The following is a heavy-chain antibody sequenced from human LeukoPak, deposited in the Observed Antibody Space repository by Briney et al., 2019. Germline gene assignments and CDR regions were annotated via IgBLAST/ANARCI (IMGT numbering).Heavy chain of an antibody. Sequence: ASVKVSCKAFGYTFTSYGISWVRQAPGQGLEWMGWISAYNGNTNYAQKHQGRVTMTTDTSTSTAYMELRSLRSDDTAVYYCARRWELREGGAFDIWGQGTMVTVSS. J-gene: IGHJ3*02. CDR2: ISAYNGNT. D-gene: IGHD1-26*01. V-gene: IGHV1-18*01. CDR3: ARRWELREGGAFDI. CDR1: GYTFTSYG.